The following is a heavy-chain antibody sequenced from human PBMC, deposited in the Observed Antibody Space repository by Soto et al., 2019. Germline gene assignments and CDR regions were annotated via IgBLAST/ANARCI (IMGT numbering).Heavy chain of an antibody. D-gene: IGHD1-20*01. V-gene: IGHV2-5*01. CDR3: AHLYNWTCITAFDS. J-gene: IGHJ4*02. CDR1: GVSLNTAGLG. Sequence: QITLKESGPTLVKPTQTLTLTCSFSGVSLNTAGLGVPGIRQPPVKALEWLALIYWNDDGRYNPALKSRLTISHDSSKDQVVLTMTNMDPVATATYSCAHLYNWTCITAFDSGGRGIIVSVSS. CDR2: IYWNDDG.